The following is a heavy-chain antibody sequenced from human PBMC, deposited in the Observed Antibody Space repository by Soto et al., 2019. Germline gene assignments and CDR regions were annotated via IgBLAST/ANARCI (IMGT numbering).Heavy chain of an antibody. J-gene: IGHJ5*02. D-gene: IGHD3-9*01. CDR1: GFTFSSYS. V-gene: IGHV3-48*01. Sequence: GGSLRLSCAASGFTFSSYSMNWVRQAPGKGLEWVSYISSSSSTIYYADSVKGRFTISRDNAKNSLYLQMNSLRAEDTAVYYCARHRGDILTGYYFSWFDPWGQGTLVTVSS. CDR2: ISSSSSTI. CDR3: ARHRGDILTGYYFSWFDP.